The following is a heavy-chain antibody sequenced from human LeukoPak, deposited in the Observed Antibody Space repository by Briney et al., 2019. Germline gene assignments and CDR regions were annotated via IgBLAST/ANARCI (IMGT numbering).Heavy chain of an antibody. CDR3: AKSPYYYDSSGLNWFDP. V-gene: IGHV3-23*01. J-gene: IGHJ5*02. CDR1: GFTFSCYA. Sequence: GGSLRLSCAASGFTFSCYAMSWVRQAPGRGLEWVSAISGSGGSTYYADSVKGRFTISRDNSKNTLYLQMNSLRAEDTAVYYCAKSPYYYDSSGLNWFDPWGQGTLVTVSS. D-gene: IGHD3-22*01. CDR2: ISGSGGST.